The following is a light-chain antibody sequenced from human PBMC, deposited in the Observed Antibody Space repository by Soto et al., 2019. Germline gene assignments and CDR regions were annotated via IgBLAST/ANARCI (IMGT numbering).Light chain of an antibody. V-gene: IGKV3-11*01. CDR2: DAS. J-gene: IGKJ2*01. CDR1: QSVSNY. CDR3: LQRSNWPRT. Sequence: EIVLTQSPATLSLSPGERATLSCRASQSVSNYLAWYQQKVGQAPRLLIYDASNRATAIPDRFSGSGSGTDFPLTISTLEPEDFAVYYCLQRSNWPRTFGQGTKLEIK.